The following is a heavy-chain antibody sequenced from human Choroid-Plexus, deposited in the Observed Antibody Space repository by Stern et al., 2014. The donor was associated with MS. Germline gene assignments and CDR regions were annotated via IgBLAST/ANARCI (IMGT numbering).Heavy chain of an antibody. CDR1: GYIFTGYY. V-gene: IGHV1-2*06. J-gene: IGHJ6*02. CDR3: ARDQRGITIFGVVTDYYYLGMDV. Sequence: QVQLVQSGAEVKKPGASVKVSCKTSGYIFTGYYIHWVRQAPGQGLEWMARINPNTGGTKYAQKFQGRGTMSRDTSISTAYVEVSSLTSDDTAVYYCARDQRGITIFGVVTDYYYLGMDVWGQGTTVTVSS. CDR2: INPNTGGT. D-gene: IGHD3-3*01.